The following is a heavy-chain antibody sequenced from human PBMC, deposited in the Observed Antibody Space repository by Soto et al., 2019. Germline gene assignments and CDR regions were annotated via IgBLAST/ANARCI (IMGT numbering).Heavy chain of an antibody. D-gene: IGHD4-17*01. CDR1: GGTFSIHA. CDR3: SRGPDYAGYIDD. CDR2: IILPFGTA. Sequence: LVKVSCKASGGTFSIHASNWGRQAPGQGPEWMGGIILPFGTANYAQNFQGRVTITADESMTTAYLELNGLRSEDTAVYYCSRGPDYAGYIDDWGQGSLVTVSS. V-gene: IGHV1-69*13. J-gene: IGHJ4*02.